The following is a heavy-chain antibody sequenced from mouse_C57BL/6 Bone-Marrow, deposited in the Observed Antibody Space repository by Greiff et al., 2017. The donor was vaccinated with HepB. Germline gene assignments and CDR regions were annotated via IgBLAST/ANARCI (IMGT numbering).Heavy chain of an antibody. V-gene: IGHV1-55*01. D-gene: IGHD2-4*01. CDR2: IYPGSGST. J-gene: IGHJ3*01. CDR1: GYTFTSYW. Sequence: QVQLKQPGAELVKPGASVKMSCKASGYTFTSYWITWVKQRPGQGLEWIGDIYPGSGSTNYNEKFKSKATLTVDTSSSTAYMQLSSLTSEDSAVYYCAREGDYDGDVPFAYWGQGTLVTVSA. CDR3: AREGDYDGDVPFAY.